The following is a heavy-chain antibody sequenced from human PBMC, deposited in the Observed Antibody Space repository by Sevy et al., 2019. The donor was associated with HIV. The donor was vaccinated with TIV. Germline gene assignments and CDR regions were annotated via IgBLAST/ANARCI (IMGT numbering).Heavy chain of an antibody. CDR3: ARGIAASGTYYFDS. Sequence: SETLSLTCSVSGASTSRDDYYWTWIRQHAGEGQEWIGYIFYGWSTYYTPSLKSRVTISADTSKSHFSLKLTSVTAADTAVYYCARGIAASGTYYFDSWGQGTLVTVSS. CDR2: IFYGWST. CDR1: GASTSRDDYY. V-gene: IGHV4-31*03. J-gene: IGHJ4*02. D-gene: IGHD6-13*01.